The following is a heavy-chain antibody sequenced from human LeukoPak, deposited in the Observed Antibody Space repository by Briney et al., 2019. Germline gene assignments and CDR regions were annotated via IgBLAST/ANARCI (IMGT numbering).Heavy chain of an antibody. Sequence: GGSLRLSCAASGFTFSSYWMSWVRQAPGKGLEWVANIKQDGSEKYYVDSVKGRFTISRDNAKNSRYLQMNSLRAEDTAVYYCATDPTYYYDSSGYYYMDYWGQGTLVTVSS. V-gene: IGHV3-7*01. J-gene: IGHJ4*02. CDR1: GFTFSSYW. CDR2: IKQDGSEK. CDR3: ATDPTYYYDSSGYYYMDY. D-gene: IGHD3-22*01.